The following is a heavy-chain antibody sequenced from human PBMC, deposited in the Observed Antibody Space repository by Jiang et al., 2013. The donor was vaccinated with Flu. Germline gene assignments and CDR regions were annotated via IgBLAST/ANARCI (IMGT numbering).Heavy chain of an antibody. CDR2: ISGYNGNT. CDR1: TFSSHV. Sequence: TFSSHVISWVRQAPGQGLEWMGYISGYNGNTDYAQKFQGRVTMTTDTSTSTASMELGSLTSDDTAVYYCARDPTGDDAFDIWGQGTMVTVSS. V-gene: IGHV1-18*01. J-gene: IGHJ3*02. D-gene: IGHD7-27*01. CDR3: ARDPTGDDAFDI.